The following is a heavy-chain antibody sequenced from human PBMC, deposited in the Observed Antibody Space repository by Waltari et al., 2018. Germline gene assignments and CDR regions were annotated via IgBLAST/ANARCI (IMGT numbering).Heavy chain of an antibody. CDR1: GGSISSYY. CDR3: ARGSSSADYYYYMDV. J-gene: IGHJ6*03. CDR2: IYTSGTT. V-gene: IGHV4-4*07. Sequence: QVQLQESGPGLVKPSETLSLTCTVSGGSISSYYWSWIRQPAGKGLEWIGRIYTSGTTNYHPSLKRRVTMSVDTSKNQFSLKLSSVTAADTAVYYCARGSSSADYYYYMDVWGKGTTVTISS. D-gene: IGHD6-6*01.